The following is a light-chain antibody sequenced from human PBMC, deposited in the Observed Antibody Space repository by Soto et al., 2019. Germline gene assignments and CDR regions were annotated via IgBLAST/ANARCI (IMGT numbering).Light chain of an antibody. CDR3: QQDYNLPGT. J-gene: IGKJ1*01. V-gene: IGKV3D-7*01. CDR1: ESVSSSY. Sequence: PGERVTLSCRASESVSSSYCTWSQQKSGQAPRLLIYTASTRATSIPAGFSGSGSGTDFTFTISSLQPEDFAVYYCQQDYNLPGTFGQGTRVEVK. CDR2: TAS.